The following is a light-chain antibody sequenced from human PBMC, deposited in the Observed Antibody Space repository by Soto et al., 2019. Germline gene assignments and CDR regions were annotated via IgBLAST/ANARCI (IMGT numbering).Light chain of an antibody. J-gene: IGKJ3*01. CDR2: DAS. CDR1: QGISTY. Sequence: EIVLTQSPATLSLSPGERATLSCRASQGISTYLAWYQQKPGQAPRLLIYDASNRATGIPARFSGGGSGTDFTLTISSLEPEDFAFYYCQQRTNWPGFGPGTKVDIK. CDR3: QQRTNWPG. V-gene: IGKV3D-11*01.